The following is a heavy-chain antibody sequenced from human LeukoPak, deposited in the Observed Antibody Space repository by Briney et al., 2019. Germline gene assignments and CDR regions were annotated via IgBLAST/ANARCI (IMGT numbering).Heavy chain of an antibody. D-gene: IGHD2-21*01. V-gene: IGHV3-23*01. Sequence: GGSLRLSCAASGFTFSSYAMSWVRQAPGKGLEWVSAISASGGTTYYADSVKGRFTISRDNSKNTLYLQMNSLGAEDTAVYYCAKGAAGTLVGHYFDSWGQGTLVTVSS. J-gene: IGHJ4*02. CDR2: ISASGGTT. CDR1: GFTFSSYA. CDR3: AKGAAGTLVGHYFDS.